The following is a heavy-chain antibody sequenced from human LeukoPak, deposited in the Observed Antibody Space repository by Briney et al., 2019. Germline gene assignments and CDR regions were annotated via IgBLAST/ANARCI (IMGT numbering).Heavy chain of an antibody. Sequence: SETLSLTCTVSGGSISSSSYYWGWIRQPPGKGLEWIGSIYYSGSTYYNPSLKSRVTISVDTSKNQFSLKLSSVTAADTAVYYCARVSGNPTLYYYYYYGMDVWGQGTTVTVSS. CDR1: GGSISSSSYY. V-gene: IGHV4-39*01. CDR3: ARVSGNPTLYYYYYYGMDV. CDR2: IYYSGST. J-gene: IGHJ6*02.